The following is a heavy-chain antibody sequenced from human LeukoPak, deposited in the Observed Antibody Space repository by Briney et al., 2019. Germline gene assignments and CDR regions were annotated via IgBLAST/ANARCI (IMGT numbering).Heavy chain of an antibody. V-gene: IGHV4-39*07. CDR1: GGSISSSSYN. CDR2: IYSSGST. CDR3: ARDLVYGSDPSGAYNWFDP. J-gene: IGHJ5*02. Sequence: SETLSLTCTVSGGSISSSSYNWGWIRQPPGKGLEWIGRIYSSGSTKYNPSLKSRVTMSVDTSKNQFSLKLTSVTAADTAVYYCARDLVYGSDPSGAYNWFDPWGQGTLVTVSS. D-gene: IGHD4-17*01.